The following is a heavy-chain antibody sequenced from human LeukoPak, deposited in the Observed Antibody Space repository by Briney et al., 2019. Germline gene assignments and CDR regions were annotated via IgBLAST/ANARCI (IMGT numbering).Heavy chain of an antibody. Sequence: PGGSLRLSCAASGFTFSNSAMSWVRQAPGKGLEWVSGISGSGGTTYYADSVKGRFTISRDNSKNTLYLQMNSLRAEDTAVYYCAKDRMVYEDWGRGTLVTVSS. CDR1: GFTFSNSA. D-gene: IGHD2-8*01. CDR3: AKDRMVYED. CDR2: ISGSGGTT. J-gene: IGHJ4*02. V-gene: IGHV3-23*01.